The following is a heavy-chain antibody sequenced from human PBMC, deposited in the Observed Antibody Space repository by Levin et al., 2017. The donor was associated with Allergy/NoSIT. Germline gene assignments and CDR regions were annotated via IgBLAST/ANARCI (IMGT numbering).Heavy chain of an antibody. D-gene: IGHD2-2*01. CDR2: MNPNSGNT. Sequence: GESLKISCKASGYTFTSYDINWVRQATGQGLEWMGWMNPNSGNTGYAQKFQGRVTMTRNTSIRTAYMELSSLRSEDTAVYYCARVIGCSSTSCPYYYYGMDVWGQGTTVTVSS. V-gene: IGHV1-8*01. CDR3: ARVIGCSSTSCPYYYYGMDV. CDR1: GYTFTSYD. J-gene: IGHJ6*02.